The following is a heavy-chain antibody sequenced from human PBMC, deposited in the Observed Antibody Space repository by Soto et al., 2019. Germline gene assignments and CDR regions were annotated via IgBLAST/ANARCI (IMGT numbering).Heavy chain of an antibody. CDR3: AKLPRSSIFNIVVVPEQWGDYGDASDY. J-gene: IGHJ4*02. Sequence: DVQLLESGGAWLQPGGSWRFPFEPSGLPFRNNHLTWVRRPAGKGLEWSPAISGSGGSHNYADSVKARFTISRDNSKNTLYLQMNSLRAEDTAVYYCAKLPRSSIFNIVVVPEQWGDYGDASDYWGQGTLVTVSS. D-gene: IGHD2-2*01. V-gene: IGHV3-23*01. CDR1: GLPFRNNH. CDR2: ISGSGGSH.